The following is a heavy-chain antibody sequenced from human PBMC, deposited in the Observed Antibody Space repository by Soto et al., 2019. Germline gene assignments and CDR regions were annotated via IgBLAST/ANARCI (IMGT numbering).Heavy chain of an antibody. V-gene: IGHV3-72*01. Sequence: EVQLVESGGGLVQPGGSLRLSCAASGFIFSDHYMDWVRQPPGKGLEWVGRTRNKANTYTTEYAASVKGRFTMSRDDSKHSLYLQMNSLKTEDTAVYYCARDLSGSDIVYWGQGTLVTVSS. J-gene: IGHJ4*02. CDR2: TRNKANTYTT. CDR3: ARDLSGSDIVY. CDR1: GFIFSDHY. D-gene: IGHD1-26*01.